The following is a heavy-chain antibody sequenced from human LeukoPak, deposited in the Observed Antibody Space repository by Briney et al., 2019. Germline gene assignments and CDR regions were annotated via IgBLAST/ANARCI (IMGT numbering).Heavy chain of an antibody. CDR2: MNPNSGNT. D-gene: IGHD3-10*01. CDR1: GFTFTSYD. J-gene: IGHJ6*02. V-gene: IGHV1-8*01. CDR3: ARGPTLVRGVIKPDSVGGMDV. Sequence: ASVKVSCKASGFTFTSYDINWVRQAPGQGLEWMGWMNPNSGNTRYAQKVQGRITMTRDTSISTAYMELSSLRSEDTAVYYCARGPTLVRGVIKPDSVGGMDVWGQGTTVTVSS.